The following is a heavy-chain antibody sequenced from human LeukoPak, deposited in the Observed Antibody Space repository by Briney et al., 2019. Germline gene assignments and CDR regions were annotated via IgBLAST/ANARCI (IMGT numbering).Heavy chain of an antibody. CDR2: IIPIFGTA. CDR3: ARDRVVAATPGDWFDP. V-gene: IGHV1-69*01. D-gene: IGHD2-15*01. Sequence: SVKVSCKASGGTFSSYAISWVRQAPGQGLEWMGGIIPIFGTANYAQKFQGRVTITADESTSTAYMELSSLRSEDTAVYYCARDRVVAATPGDWFDPWGQGTLVTVSP. J-gene: IGHJ5*02. CDR1: GGTFSSYA.